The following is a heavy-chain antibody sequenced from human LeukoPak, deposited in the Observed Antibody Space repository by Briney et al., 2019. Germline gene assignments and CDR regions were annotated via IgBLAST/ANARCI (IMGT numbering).Heavy chain of an antibody. CDR3: ARGGIAASPFDY. V-gene: IGHV4-34*01. CDR2: INHSGST. CDR1: GGSFSGYY. D-gene: IGHD6-6*01. Sequence: PSETLSLTCAVYGGSFSGYYWSWIRQPPGRGLEWIGEINHSGSTNYNPSLKSRVTISVDTSKNQLSLKLSSVTDADTAVYYCARGGIAASPFDYRGQGTLVTVSS. J-gene: IGHJ4*02.